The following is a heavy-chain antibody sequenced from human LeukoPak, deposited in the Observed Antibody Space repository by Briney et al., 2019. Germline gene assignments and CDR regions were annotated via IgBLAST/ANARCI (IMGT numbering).Heavy chain of an antibody. D-gene: IGHD1-26*01. CDR2: IYYSGTT. CDR1: GGSMSSYY. Sequence: SETLSLTCTVSGGSMSSYYWSWIRQPPGKGLEWIGYIYYSGTTNYNPSLKSRVTMSVDTSKNQFSLKLSSVTAADTAVYYCARDVGPGLFDPWGQGTLVTVSS. V-gene: IGHV4-59*01. CDR3: ARDVGPGLFDP. J-gene: IGHJ5*02.